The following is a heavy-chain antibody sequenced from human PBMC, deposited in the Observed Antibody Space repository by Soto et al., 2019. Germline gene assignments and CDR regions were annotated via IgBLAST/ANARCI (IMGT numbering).Heavy chain of an antibody. CDR3: TFWSGFPHFDY. V-gene: IGHV3-49*04. J-gene: IGHJ4*02. CDR2: IRSKADGETT. Sequence: HPGGSLRLSCTTSGFTFSDCAMTWVRQAPGKGLECVASIRSKADGETTEYAASVKDRFTISRDDSKSIAYLQMNSLRIEDTSVYYCTFWSGFPHFDYWGQGTPVTVSS. D-gene: IGHD3-3*01. CDR1: GFTFSDCA.